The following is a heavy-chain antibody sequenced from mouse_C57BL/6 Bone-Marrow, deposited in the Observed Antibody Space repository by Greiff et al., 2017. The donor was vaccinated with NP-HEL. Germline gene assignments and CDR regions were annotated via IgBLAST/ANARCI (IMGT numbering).Heavy chain of an antibody. CDR1: GYTFTSYW. J-gene: IGHJ1*03. V-gene: IGHV1-72*01. CDR2: IDPNSGGT. CDR3: ARYYYGSRGWYFEV. D-gene: IGHD1-1*01. Sequence: QVQLQQPGADLVKPGASVKLSCKASGYTFTSYWMHWVKQRPGRGLEWIGRIDPNSGGTKFNEKFKTKATLTVDKPSSTAYMQLSSLTSEDSAVDYCARYYYGSRGWYFEVWGTGTTVTVSS.